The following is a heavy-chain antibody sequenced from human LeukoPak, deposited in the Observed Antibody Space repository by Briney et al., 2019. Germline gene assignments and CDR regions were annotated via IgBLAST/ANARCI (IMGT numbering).Heavy chain of an antibody. D-gene: IGHD3-10*01. CDR1: GLTFSSYA. V-gene: IGHV3-64*01. CDR3: ARSPGEVVNPEYAFDI. Sequence: GGSLRLSCAASGLTFSSYAMHWVRQAPGKGLEYVSAISSNGGSTYYTNSVKGRFTISRANSKNTLYLQMGSLRAEDMDVYYCARSPGEVVNPEYAFDIWGQGTMVTVSS. CDR2: ISSNGGST. J-gene: IGHJ3*02.